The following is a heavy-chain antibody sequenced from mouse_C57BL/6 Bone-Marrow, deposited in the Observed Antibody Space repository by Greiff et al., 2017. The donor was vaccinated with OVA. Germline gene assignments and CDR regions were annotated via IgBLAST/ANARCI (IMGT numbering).Heavy chain of an antibody. CDR1: GYTFTSYW. V-gene: IGHV1-55*01. D-gene: IGHD1-1*01. Sequence: QVQLQQSGAELVKPGASVKMSCKASGYTFTSYWITWVKQRPGQGLEWIGDIYPGSGSTNYNEKFKSKATLTVDTSSSTAYMQLSSLTSEDSAVYYCARSSSFVKYYFDYWGQGTTLTVSS. CDR3: ARSSSFVKYYFDY. CDR2: IYPGSGST. J-gene: IGHJ2*01.